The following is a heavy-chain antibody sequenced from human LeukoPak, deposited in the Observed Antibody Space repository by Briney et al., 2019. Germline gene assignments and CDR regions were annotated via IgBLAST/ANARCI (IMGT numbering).Heavy chain of an antibody. D-gene: IGHD2-21*02. CDR1: GGTFSSYA. CDR2: IIPIFGTA. J-gene: IGHJ4*02. Sequence: SVKVSCKASGGTFSSYAISWVRQAPGQGLEWMGGIIPIFGTANYAQKFQGRVTITTDESTSTAYMELSSLRSEDTAVYYCARATLRDCGGDCYSRGKYYFDYWGQGTLVTVSS. V-gene: IGHV1-69*05. CDR3: ARATLRDCGGDCYSRGKYYFDY.